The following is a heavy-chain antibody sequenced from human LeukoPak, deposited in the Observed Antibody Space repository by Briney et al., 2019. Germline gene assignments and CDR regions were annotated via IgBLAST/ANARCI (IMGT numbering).Heavy chain of an antibody. D-gene: IGHD1-26*01. CDR2: ISSSSSTI. CDR3: ARVRGIFAFDI. J-gene: IGHJ3*02. CDR1: GFTFSSYS. Sequence: PGGSLRLSCAASGFTFSSYSMNWVRQAPGKGLEWVSYISSSSSTIYYADSVKGRFTISRDNVKNSLYLQMNSLRAEDTAVYYCARVRGIFAFDIWGQGTMVTVSS. V-gene: IGHV3-48*01.